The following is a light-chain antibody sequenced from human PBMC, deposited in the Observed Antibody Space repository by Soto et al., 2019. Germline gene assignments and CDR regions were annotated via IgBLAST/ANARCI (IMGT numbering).Light chain of an antibody. Sequence: DIQMTHSPSTLSASVGDKVTITCRASQSISSWLAWYQQKPGKAPKLLIYDASSLESGVPSRFSGSGSGTEFTLTISSLQPDDFATYYCQQYNSYSWTFGQGTRLEIK. CDR1: QSISSW. V-gene: IGKV1-5*01. CDR2: DAS. J-gene: IGKJ5*01. CDR3: QQYNSYSWT.